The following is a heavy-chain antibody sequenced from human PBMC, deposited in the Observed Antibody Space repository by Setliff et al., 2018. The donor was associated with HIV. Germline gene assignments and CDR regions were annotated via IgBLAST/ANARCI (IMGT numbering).Heavy chain of an antibody. D-gene: IGHD3-3*01. CDR3: ARQMTIPGVAVTPVDY. V-gene: IGHV4-39*01. Sequence: SETLSLTCTVSGGSITTSTFYWGWIRQPPGKGLEWIGSIYYSGSTYYNPSLKSRLTITQHTSKNHFSLSLSSVTAADTAVYYCARQMTIPGVAVTPVDYWGQGALVTVSS. J-gene: IGHJ4*02. CDR2: IYYSGST. CDR1: GGSITTSTFY.